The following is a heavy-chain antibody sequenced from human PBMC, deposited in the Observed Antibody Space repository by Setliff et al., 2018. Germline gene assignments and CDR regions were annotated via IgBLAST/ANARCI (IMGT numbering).Heavy chain of an antibody. V-gene: IGHV4-34*01. D-gene: IGHD5-18*01. J-gene: IGHJ6*02. CDR3: ATSGFCSAGSCYSFDD. CDR2: ISPGGST. Sequence: SETLSLTCGVSGGGGSFSAYYWSWIRQPPGKGLEWIGEISPGGSTIYNPSLRSRVTMSVDTAKNRFSLNLTSVTAADTAVYYCATSGFCSAGSCYSFDDWGQGTTVTVSS. CDR1: GGGGSFSAYY.